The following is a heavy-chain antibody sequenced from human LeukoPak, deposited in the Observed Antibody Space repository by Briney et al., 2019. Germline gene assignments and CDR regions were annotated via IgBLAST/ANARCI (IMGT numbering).Heavy chain of an antibody. V-gene: IGHV1-2*02. Sequence: ASVKVSCKASGYTFTGYYMHWVRQAPGQGLEWMGWINPNSGGTNYAQKFQGRVTMTRDTSISTAYMELSRMRSDDTAVYYCARFAVHRRLTVAGQFGLDYWGQGTLVTVSS. CDR2: INPNSGGT. CDR3: ARFAVHRRLTVAGQFGLDY. D-gene: IGHD6-19*01. J-gene: IGHJ4*02. CDR1: GYTFTGYY.